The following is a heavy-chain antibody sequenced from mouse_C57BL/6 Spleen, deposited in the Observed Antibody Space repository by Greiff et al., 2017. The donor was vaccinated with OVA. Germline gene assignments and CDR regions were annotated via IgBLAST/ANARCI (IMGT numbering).Heavy chain of an antibody. V-gene: IGHV1-80*01. CDR1: GYAFSSYW. CDR2: IYPGDGDT. CDR3: ARSAPNWYFDV. J-gene: IGHJ1*03. Sequence: VKLVESGAELVKPGASVKISCKASGYAFSSYWMNWVKQRPGKGLEWIGQIYPGDGDTNYNGKFKGKATLTADKSSSTAYMQLSSLTSEDSAVYFCARSAPNWYFDVWGTGTTVTVSS.